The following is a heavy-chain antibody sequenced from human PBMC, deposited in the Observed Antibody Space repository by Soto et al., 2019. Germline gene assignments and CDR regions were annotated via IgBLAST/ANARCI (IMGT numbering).Heavy chain of an antibody. CDR1: GGYFRGYD. J-gene: IGHJ6*02. CDR2: INHSGST. CDR3: ARGSDDFWSGYSDPYYYGMDV. Sequence: SETKCVTSAADGGYFRGYDWSWIRQPPGKGLEWIGEINHSGSTNYNPSLKSRVTISVDTSKNQFSLKLSSVTAADTAVYYCARGSDDFWSGYSDPYYYGMDVWGQGTTVTVSS. D-gene: IGHD3-3*01. V-gene: IGHV4-34*01.